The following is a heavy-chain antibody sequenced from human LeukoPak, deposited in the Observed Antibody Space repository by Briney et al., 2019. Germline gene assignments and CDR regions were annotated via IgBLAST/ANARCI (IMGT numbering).Heavy chain of an antibody. Sequence: GGSLRLSCAASGFTVSSNYMSWVRQAPGKGLEWVSIISDNGANTYYADSVRGRFTISRDNSQNTLYLQMNSLRAEDTAVYYCAKGGEQVTWNFPNWGQGTLVTVSS. CDR2: ISDNGANT. CDR1: GFTVSSNY. J-gene: IGHJ1*01. V-gene: IGHV3-23*01. CDR3: AKGGEQVTWNFPN. D-gene: IGHD1-7*01.